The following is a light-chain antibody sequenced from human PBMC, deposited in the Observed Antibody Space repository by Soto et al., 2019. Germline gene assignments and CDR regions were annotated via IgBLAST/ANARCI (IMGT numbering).Light chain of an antibody. CDR2: DAS. V-gene: IGKV3-11*01. J-gene: IGKJ4*01. Sequence: EIVLTQSPATLSLSPGERATLSCRARQSVSSYLAWYQQKPGQAPRLLIYDASNRATGIPARFSGSGSGTDFTLTISSLEPEDLAVYYCQQSSNWPLTFGGGTKVEIK. CDR3: QQSSNWPLT. CDR1: QSVSSY.